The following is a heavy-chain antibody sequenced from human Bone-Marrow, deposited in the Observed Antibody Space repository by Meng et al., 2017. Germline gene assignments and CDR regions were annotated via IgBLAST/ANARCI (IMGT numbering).Heavy chain of an antibody. CDR1: GFTFSDYY. D-gene: IGHD5-12*01. Sequence: GESLKISCAASGFTFSDYYMSWIRQAPGKGLEWVSYTSSSGSTIYYADSVKGRFTISRDNAKNSLYLQMNSLRAEDTAVYYCASTKRWWLAKGNDYWGQGTLVTVSS. CDR3: ASTKRWWLAKGNDY. V-gene: IGHV3-11*01. CDR2: TSSSGSTI. J-gene: IGHJ4*02.